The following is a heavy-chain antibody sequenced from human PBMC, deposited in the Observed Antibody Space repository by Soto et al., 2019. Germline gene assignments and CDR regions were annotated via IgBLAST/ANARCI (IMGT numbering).Heavy chain of an antibody. CDR3: ARIKEGYYYYYGMDV. CDR2: FFSTDET. CDR1: GFSLSNAGMG. V-gene: IGHV2-26*01. J-gene: IGHJ6*02. Sequence: VTLKESGPVLVKPTETLTLTCTVSGFSLSNAGMGVSWIRQPPGKALEWLAHFFSTDETSYNTSLKNRLTISKATSKSQVVLTMTNLDPVDTATYYCARIKEGYYYYYGMDVWGQGTTVTVSS.